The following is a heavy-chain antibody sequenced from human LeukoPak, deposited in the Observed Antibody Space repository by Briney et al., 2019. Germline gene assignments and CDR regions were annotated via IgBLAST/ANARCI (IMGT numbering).Heavy chain of an antibody. D-gene: IGHD3-10*01. CDR2: IYDRGPA. J-gene: IGHJ5*01. Sequence: SETLSLTCTVSGYAITSGGFSWNWIRQPPGKGLEWIGCIYDRGPAYYNPSLKSRFTISVDRPRNQFFLNVTSLTAADTAVYYCARSRQASGLFNSWGQGTLVVVSS. CDR1: GYAITSGGFS. V-gene: IGHV4-30-2*01. CDR3: ARSRQASGLFNS.